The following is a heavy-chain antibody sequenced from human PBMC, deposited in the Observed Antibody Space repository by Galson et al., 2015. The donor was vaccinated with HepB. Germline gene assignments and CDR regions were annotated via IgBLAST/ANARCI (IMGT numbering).Heavy chain of an antibody. V-gene: IGHV3-9*01. CDR3: AKGRRGYGKTDFDY. J-gene: IGHJ4*02. D-gene: IGHD5-12*01. CDR2: ISWNSGSI. Sequence: SLRLSCAASGFTFDDYAMHWVRQAPGKGLEWVSGISWNSGSIGYADSVKGRFTISRDNAKNSLYLQMNSLRAEDTALYYCAKGRRGYGKTDFDYWGQGTLVTVSS. CDR1: GFTFDDYA.